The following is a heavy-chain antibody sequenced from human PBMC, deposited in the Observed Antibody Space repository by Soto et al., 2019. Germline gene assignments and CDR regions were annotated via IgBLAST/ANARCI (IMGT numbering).Heavy chain of an antibody. Sequence: SETLSLTCTVSGGSISSGGYYWSWIRQHPGKGLEWIGYIYYSGSTYYNPSLKSRVTISVDTSKNQFSLKLSSVTAADTAVYYCARAYYYDSSGYFGIPPLNFDIWGQGTMVTVSS. CDR2: IYYSGST. D-gene: IGHD3-22*01. V-gene: IGHV4-31*03. J-gene: IGHJ3*02. CDR3: ARAYYYDSSGYFGIPPLNFDI. CDR1: GGSISSGGYY.